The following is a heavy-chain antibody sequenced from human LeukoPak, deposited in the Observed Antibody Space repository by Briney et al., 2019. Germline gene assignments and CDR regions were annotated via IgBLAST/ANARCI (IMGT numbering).Heavy chain of an antibody. CDR3: ARGGGLDV. CDR2: INHNGNVN. D-gene: IGHD3-16*01. J-gene: IGHJ6*02. CDR1: GFTFSSHW. V-gene: IGHV3-7*03. Sequence: GGSLRLSCVASGFTFSSHWMSWVRQAPGKGLEWVASINHNGNVNYYVDSVKGRFTISRDNAKNSLYLQMSSLRAEDTAVYFCARGGGLDVWGQGATVTVSS.